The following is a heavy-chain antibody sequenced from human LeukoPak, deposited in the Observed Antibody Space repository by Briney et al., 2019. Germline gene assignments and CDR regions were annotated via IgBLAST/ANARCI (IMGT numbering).Heavy chain of an antibody. J-gene: IGHJ3*02. CDR3: ARGYGDYDLRSAFDI. CDR2: IIPIFGTA. Sequence: SVKVSRKASGGTFSSYAISWVRQAPGQGLEWMGGIIPIFGTANYAQKFQGRVTITADESTSTAYMELSSLRSEDTAVYYCARGYGDYDLRSAFDIWGQGTMVTVSS. CDR1: GGTFSSYA. V-gene: IGHV1-69*13. D-gene: IGHD4-17*01.